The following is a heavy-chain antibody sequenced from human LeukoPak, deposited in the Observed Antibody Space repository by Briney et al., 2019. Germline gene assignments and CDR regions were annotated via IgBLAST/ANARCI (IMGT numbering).Heavy chain of an antibody. Sequence: RASVKVSCKASGYTFTDYYVHWLQQTPGQGLEWMGWINPNSGGTNYAQKFQGRVTMTRDTSISTAYMEVSRLRSDDTAVYYCATYYGSGSYSSRNYYHYYYMDVWGKGTTVTISS. CDR2: INPNSGGT. CDR3: ATYYGSGSYSSRNYYHYYYMDV. CDR1: GYTFTDYY. J-gene: IGHJ6*03. D-gene: IGHD3-10*01. V-gene: IGHV1-2*02.